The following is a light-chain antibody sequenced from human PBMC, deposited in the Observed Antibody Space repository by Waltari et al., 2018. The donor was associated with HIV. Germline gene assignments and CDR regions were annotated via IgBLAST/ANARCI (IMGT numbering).Light chain of an antibody. J-gene: IGLJ2*01. CDR1: SSNIGENF. CDR2: DNN. CDR3: GTWDSSLSGVV. V-gene: IGLV1-51*01. Sequence: QSVLTQPPSVSAAPGQKGTISRSGSSSNIGENFVYWFKQLPGTAPKLLIYDNNKRPSGIPDRFSGSKSGTSATLGITGLQTGDEADYYCGTWDSSLSGVVFGGGTKLTVL.